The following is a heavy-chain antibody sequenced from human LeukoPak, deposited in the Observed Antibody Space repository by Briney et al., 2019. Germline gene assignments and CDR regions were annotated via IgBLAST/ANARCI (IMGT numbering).Heavy chain of an antibody. J-gene: IGHJ4*02. V-gene: IGHV3-30-3*01. Sequence: GGSLRLSCAASGFTFSSYAMHWVRQAPGKGLEWVAVISYDGSNKYYADSVKGRFTISRDNSKNTLYLQMNSLRAEDTAVYYCARVPPGIAAAGTVGVLDYWGQGTLVTVSS. CDR1: GFTFSSYA. D-gene: IGHD6-13*01. CDR2: ISYDGSNK. CDR3: ARVPPGIAAAGTVGVLDY.